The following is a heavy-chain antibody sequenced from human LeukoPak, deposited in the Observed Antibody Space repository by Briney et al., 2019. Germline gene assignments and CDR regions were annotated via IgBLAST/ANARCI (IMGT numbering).Heavy chain of an antibody. D-gene: IGHD2-2*01. Sequence: PETLSLTCAVSGHFISSGYYWGWIRQPPGKGLEWIGSINHSGSTYYNPSLKSRVTISVNTSKNQFSLKLRSVTAADTAMYYCARPRYCSISSCYYMDVWGNGTTVTVSS. J-gene: IGHJ6*03. CDR1: GHFISSGYY. CDR3: ARPRYCSISSCYYMDV. V-gene: IGHV4-38-2*01. CDR2: INHSGST.